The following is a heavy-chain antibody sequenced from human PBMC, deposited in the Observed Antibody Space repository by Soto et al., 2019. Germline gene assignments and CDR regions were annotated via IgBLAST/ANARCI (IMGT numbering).Heavy chain of an antibody. Sequence: PGGSLRLSCAASGFTFSSYSMNWVRQAPGKGLEWASSISSSSSYIYYADSVKGRFTISRDNAKNSLYLQMNSLRAEDTAVYYCARYYSSSSGGYGMDVWGQGTTVTVSS. CDR1: GFTFSSYS. CDR2: ISSSSSYI. D-gene: IGHD6-6*01. V-gene: IGHV3-21*01. CDR3: ARYYSSSSGGYGMDV. J-gene: IGHJ6*02.